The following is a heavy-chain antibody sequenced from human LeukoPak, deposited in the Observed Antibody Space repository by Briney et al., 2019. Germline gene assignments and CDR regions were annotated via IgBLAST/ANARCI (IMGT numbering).Heavy chain of an antibody. CDR2: IYTSGST. V-gene: IGHV4-4*07. Sequence: KSSETLSLTCTVSGGSISSYYWSWIRQPAGKGLEWIGRIYTSGSTNYNPSLKSRVTMSVDTSKNQFSLKLSSVTAADTAVYYCARTRGGSVYSYFDYWGQGTLVTVSS. CDR1: GGSISSYY. D-gene: IGHD3-22*01. J-gene: IGHJ4*02. CDR3: ARTRGGSVYSYFDY.